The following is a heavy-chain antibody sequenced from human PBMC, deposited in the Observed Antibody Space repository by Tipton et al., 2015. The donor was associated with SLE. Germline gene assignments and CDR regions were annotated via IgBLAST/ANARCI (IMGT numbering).Heavy chain of an antibody. D-gene: IGHD1-26*01. Sequence: PRLSCAASGFTFSSHWMHWVRQAPGKGLVWVSRIKTDGSFASYADSVQGRFIISRDNAKNTLYLEMNSLRAEDTAVYYCAKCRSWELLYYFDYWGQGTLVTVSS. CDR2: IKTDGSFA. V-gene: IGHV3-74*01. CDR3: AKCRSWELLYYFDY. J-gene: IGHJ4*02. CDR1: GFTFSSHW.